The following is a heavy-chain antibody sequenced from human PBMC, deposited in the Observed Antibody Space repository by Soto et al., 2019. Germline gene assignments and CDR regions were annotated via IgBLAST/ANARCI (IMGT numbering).Heavy chain of an antibody. D-gene: IGHD3-10*01. Sequence: EVQLVESGGGLVQPGGSLRLSCAASGFTVSSNYMSWVRQAPGKGLEWVSVIYSGGSTYYADSVKGRLTISRHNSKNTLYLQMNSLRAEDTAVYYCASTPYYGSGTLDYWGQGTLVTVSS. CDR1: GFTVSSNY. CDR3: ASTPYYGSGTLDY. CDR2: IYSGGST. J-gene: IGHJ4*02. V-gene: IGHV3-53*04.